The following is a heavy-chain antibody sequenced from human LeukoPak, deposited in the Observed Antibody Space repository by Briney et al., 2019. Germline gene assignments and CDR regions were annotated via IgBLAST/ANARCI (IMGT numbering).Heavy chain of an antibody. D-gene: IGHD2-15*01. CDR3: AKGCSGGSCFDY. J-gene: IGHJ4*02. V-gene: IGHV3-30*18. Sequence: GGSLRLSCAASGFTFSSYGMHWVRQAPGKGLEWVAVISYDGSNKYYADSVKGRFTTSRDNSKNTLYLQMNSLRAEDTAVYYCAKGCSGGSCFDYWGQGTLVTVSS. CDR2: ISYDGSNK. CDR1: GFTFSSYG.